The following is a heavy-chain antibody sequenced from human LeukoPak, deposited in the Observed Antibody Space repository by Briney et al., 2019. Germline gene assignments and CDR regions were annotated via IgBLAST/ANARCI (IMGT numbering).Heavy chain of an antibody. CDR3: ASSDYVWGSSYEYYFDY. J-gene: IGHJ4*02. CDR2: IYTSGST. D-gene: IGHD3-16*01. V-gene: IGHV4-4*07. CDR1: GGSISSYY. Sequence: PSETLSLTCAVSGGSISSYYWSWIRQPAGKGLEWIGRIYTSGSTNYNPSLKSRVTMSVDTSKNQFSLKLSSVTAADTAVYYCASSDYVWGSSYEYYFDYWGQGTLVTVSS.